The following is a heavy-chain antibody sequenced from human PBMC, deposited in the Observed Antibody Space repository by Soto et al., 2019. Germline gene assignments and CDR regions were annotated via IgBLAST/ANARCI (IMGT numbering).Heavy chain of an antibody. Sequence: LVQSGGEMKKPGASVKVSCEASGYTFTNYGITWVRQAPGQGLEWMGWISNYNGKTNYAQILQGRGTRTTDTSTRKDDMELTSLRSDDTATYYCARVQQYDILTASSHSIDVWGQGNTVTVSS. CDR1: GYTFTNYG. D-gene: IGHD3-9*01. V-gene: IGHV1-18*01. CDR2: ISNYNGKT. J-gene: IGHJ6*02. CDR3: ARVQQYDILTASSHSIDV.